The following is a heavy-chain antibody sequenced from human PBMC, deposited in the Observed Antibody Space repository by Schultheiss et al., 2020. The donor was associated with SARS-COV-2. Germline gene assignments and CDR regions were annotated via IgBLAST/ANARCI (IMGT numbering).Heavy chain of an antibody. D-gene: IGHD3-10*01. CDR1: GFTFSSYG. V-gene: IGHV3-33*01. CDR2: IWYDGSNK. J-gene: IGHJ6*01. CDR3: ARAAYGLGSSIYYGLDV. Sequence: GGSLRLSCAASGFTFSSYGMHWVRQAPGKGLEWVAVIWYDGSNKYYADSVKGRFTISRDNSKNTLYLQMNSLRAEDTAVYYCARAAYGLGSSIYYGLDVWGQGTTVTVSS.